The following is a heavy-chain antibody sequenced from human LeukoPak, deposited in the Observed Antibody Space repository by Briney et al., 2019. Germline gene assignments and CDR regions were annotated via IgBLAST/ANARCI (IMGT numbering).Heavy chain of an antibody. CDR2: INPDSGGT. Sequence: ASVKVSCTASGYTFTSYGISWVRQAPGQGLEWMGRINPDSGGTDYAQHFQGRVAMTRDTSISTAYMELSGLKSDDTAVYYCARQGSGGTYYDYWGQGTLVTVSS. J-gene: IGHJ4*02. CDR3: ARQGSGGTYYDY. D-gene: IGHD3-10*01. CDR1: GYTFTSYG. V-gene: IGHV1-2*06.